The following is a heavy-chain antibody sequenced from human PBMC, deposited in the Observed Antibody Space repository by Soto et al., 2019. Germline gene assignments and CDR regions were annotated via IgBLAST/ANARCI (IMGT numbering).Heavy chain of an antibody. D-gene: IGHD2-15*01. CDR2: IYYSGST. CDR1: GGSISSGGYY. V-gene: IGHV4-31*03. J-gene: IGHJ5*02. Sequence: PSETLSLTCTVSGGSISSGGYYWSWIRQHPGKGLEWIGYIYYSGSTYYNPSLKSRVTISVDTSKNQFSLKLSSVTAADTAVYYCARYSYAMTYGRWFDPWGQGTLVTVSS. CDR3: ARYSYAMTYGRWFDP.